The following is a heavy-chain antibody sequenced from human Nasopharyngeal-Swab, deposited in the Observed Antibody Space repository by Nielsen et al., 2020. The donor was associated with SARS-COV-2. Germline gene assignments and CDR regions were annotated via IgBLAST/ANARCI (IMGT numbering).Heavy chain of an antibody. J-gene: IGHJ5*02. V-gene: IGHV1-69*06. CDR2: IIPIFGTA. CDR3: ARDSPYGGNSYQDQFDP. D-gene: IGHD4-23*01. Sequence: RQARGRGREGMGGIIPIFGTANYAQKFQGRVTITADKSTSTAYMELSSLRSEDTAVYYCARDSPYGGNSYQDQFDPWGQGTLVTVSS.